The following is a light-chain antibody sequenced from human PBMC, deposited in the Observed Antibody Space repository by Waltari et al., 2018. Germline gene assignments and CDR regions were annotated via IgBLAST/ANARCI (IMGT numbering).Light chain of an antibody. Sequence: QSALTQPASVSGSPGQSITISCTGTSSDVGGYKYVSWYQQHPGKAPKLMIYDVSNRPSGVSNRFSGSKSDNTASLTISGLQAEDEADYYCSSYTSSSTLVFGGGTKVTVL. CDR2: DVS. J-gene: IGLJ2*01. CDR1: SSDVGGYKY. V-gene: IGLV2-14*03. CDR3: SSYTSSSTLV.